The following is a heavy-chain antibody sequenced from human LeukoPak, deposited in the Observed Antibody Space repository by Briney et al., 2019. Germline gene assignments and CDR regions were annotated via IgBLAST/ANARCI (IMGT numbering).Heavy chain of an antibody. CDR1: GGSISSSNW. Sequence: SETLSLTCAVSGGSISSSNWWSWVRQPPGRGLEWIGEIYHSGSTNYNPSLKSRVTISVDKSKNQFSLKLSSVTAADTAVYYCASLAVAGKLGKFFDYWGQGTLVTVSS. CDR2: IYHSGST. D-gene: IGHD6-19*01. CDR3: ASLAVAGKLGKFFDY. V-gene: IGHV4-4*02. J-gene: IGHJ4*02.